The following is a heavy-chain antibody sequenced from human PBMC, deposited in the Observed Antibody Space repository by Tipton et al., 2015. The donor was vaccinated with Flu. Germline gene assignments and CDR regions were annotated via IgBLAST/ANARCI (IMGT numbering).Heavy chain of an antibody. J-gene: IGHJ5*02. Sequence: TLSLTCTVSGGSISSGDYYWSWIRQPPGKGLEWIGYIYYSGSTYYNPSLKSRVTISVDTSKNQFSLKLSSVTAADTAGYYCAREGYTVTTRWFDPWGQGTLVTVSS. D-gene: IGHD4-17*01. V-gene: IGHV4-30-4*01. CDR2: IYYSGST. CDR3: AREGYTVTTRWFDP. CDR1: GGSISSGDYY.